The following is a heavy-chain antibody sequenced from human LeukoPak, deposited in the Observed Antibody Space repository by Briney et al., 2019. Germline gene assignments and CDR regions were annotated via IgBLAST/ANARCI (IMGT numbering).Heavy chain of an antibody. CDR2: INHSGST. CDR3: ARGGASCTNGVCQFDY. D-gene: IGHD2-8*01. J-gene: IGHJ4*02. Sequence: PSETLSLTCTVSGGSVSSGSYYWSWIRQPPGKGLEWIGEINHSGSTNYNPSLKSRVTISVDTSKNQFSLKLSSVTAADTAVYYCARGGASCTNGVCQFDYWGQGTLVTVSS. V-gene: IGHV4-39*07. CDR1: GGSVSSGSYY.